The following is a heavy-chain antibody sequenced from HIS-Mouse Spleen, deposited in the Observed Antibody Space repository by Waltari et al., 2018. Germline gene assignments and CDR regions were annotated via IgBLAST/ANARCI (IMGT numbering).Heavy chain of an antibody. CDR1: GGTSSSYA. V-gene: IGHV1-69*18. CDR3: ARDGRQQLGYFQH. J-gene: IGHJ1*01. Sequence: QVQLVQSGAEVKKPGSSVKVSCKASGGTSSSYAISGVRQAPGEGREWRGRNIPIIGTANYAQKFQGRVTITADESTSTAYMELSSLRSEDTAVYYCARDGRQQLGYFQHWGQGTLVTVSS. D-gene: IGHD6-13*01. CDR2: NIPIIGTA.